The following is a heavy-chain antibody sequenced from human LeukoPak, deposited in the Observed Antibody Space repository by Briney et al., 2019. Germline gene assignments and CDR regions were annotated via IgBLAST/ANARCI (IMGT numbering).Heavy chain of an antibody. Sequence: PGGSLRLSCAASGFTFSSYWMSWVRQAPGKGLEWVANIKQDGSEKYYVDSVKGRFTISRDNAKNSLYLQMNSLRAEDTAVYYCARDCGYDYVWGSYLHYYYYGMDVWGQGTTVTVSS. V-gene: IGHV3-7*01. CDR3: ARDCGYDYVWGSYLHYYYYGMDV. D-gene: IGHD3-16*02. CDR1: GFTFSSYW. J-gene: IGHJ6*02. CDR2: IKQDGSEK.